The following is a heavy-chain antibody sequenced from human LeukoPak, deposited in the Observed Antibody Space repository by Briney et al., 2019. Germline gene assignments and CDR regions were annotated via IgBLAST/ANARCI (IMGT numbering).Heavy chain of an antibody. CDR3: AREYHSSGWSYYFDY. D-gene: IGHD6-19*01. CDR1: GYTFTSYY. V-gene: IGHV1-46*01. Sequence: GASVTVSFKASGYTFTSYYMHWVRQAPGQGLEWMGIINPSGGSTSYAQKFQGRVTMTRDTSTSTVYMELSSLRSEDTAVYYCAREYHSSGWSYYFDYWGQGTLVTVSS. CDR2: INPSGGST. J-gene: IGHJ4*02.